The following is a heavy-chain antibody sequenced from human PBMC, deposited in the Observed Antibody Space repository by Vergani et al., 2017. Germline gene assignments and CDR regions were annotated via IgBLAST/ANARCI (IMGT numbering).Heavy chain of an antibody. Sequence: QLQLQESGPGLVKPSETLSLTCTVSGGSISSSSYYWGWIRQPPGKGLEWIGSIYYSGSTYYNPSLKSRVTISVDTSKNQFSLKLSSVTAADTAVYYCARAISCGGDCYSVWFDPWGQGTLVTVSS. CDR1: GGSISSSSYY. D-gene: IGHD2-21*01. J-gene: IGHJ5*02. CDR3: ARAISCGGDCYSVWFDP. V-gene: IGHV4-39*07. CDR2: IYYSGST.